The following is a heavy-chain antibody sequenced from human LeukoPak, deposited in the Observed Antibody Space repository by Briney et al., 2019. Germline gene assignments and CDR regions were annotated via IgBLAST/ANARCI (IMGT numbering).Heavy chain of an antibody. J-gene: IGHJ6*03. Sequence: GGSLRLSCAASGFTFSNAWMTWARQAPGKGLEWVAYIQYDRTNEQYAHSVKGRFRISRDNSNNILYLQMNSLRTEDTAVYYCAKDRCSNGIGCYYYYMEVWGKGTTVTVSS. V-gene: IGHV3-30*02. CDR2: IQYDRTNE. CDR3: AKDRCSNGIGCYYYYMEV. D-gene: IGHD2-8*01. CDR1: GFTFSNAW.